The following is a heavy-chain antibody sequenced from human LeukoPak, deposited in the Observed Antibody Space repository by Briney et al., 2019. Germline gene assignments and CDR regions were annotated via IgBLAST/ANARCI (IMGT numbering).Heavy chain of an antibody. CDR3: ARAPDYFYYYYMDV. CDR1: GGSFSGYY. CDR2: IYTSGSS. Sequence: SETLSLTCAVYGGSFSGYYWSWIRQPAGKGLEWIGRIYTSGSSNYNPSLKSRVTMSVDTSKNQFSLKLSSVTAADTAVYYCARAPDYFYYYYMDVWGKGTTVTISS. J-gene: IGHJ6*03. V-gene: IGHV4-59*10.